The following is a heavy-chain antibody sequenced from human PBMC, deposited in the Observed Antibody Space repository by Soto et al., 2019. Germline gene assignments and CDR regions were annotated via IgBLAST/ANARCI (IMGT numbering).Heavy chain of an antibody. V-gene: IGHV3-30*18. Sequence: HPGGSLRLSCAASAFTFSSYGMHWVRQAPGKGLEWVAVISYDGTNKYYADSVKGRFTISRDNSKNTLYLQMNSLRAEDTAVYYCAKAHPIDFGVADYWGQGTLVTVSS. CDR1: AFTFSSYG. CDR2: ISYDGTNK. D-gene: IGHD4-17*01. J-gene: IGHJ4*02. CDR3: AKAHPIDFGVADY.